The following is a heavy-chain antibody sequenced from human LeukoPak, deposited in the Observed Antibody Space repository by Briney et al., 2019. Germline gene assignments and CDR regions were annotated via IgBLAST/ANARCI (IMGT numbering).Heavy chain of an antibody. D-gene: IGHD6-19*01. Sequence: GGSLRLSCAASGFTFSSYGMHWVRQAPGKGLEWVAVISYDGSNKYYADSVKGRFTISRDNSKNTLYLQMNSLRAEDTAVYYCAKGVAGTFDYWGQGTPVTVSS. V-gene: IGHV3-30*18. CDR1: GFTFSSYG. CDR3: AKGVAGTFDY. CDR2: ISYDGSNK. J-gene: IGHJ4*02.